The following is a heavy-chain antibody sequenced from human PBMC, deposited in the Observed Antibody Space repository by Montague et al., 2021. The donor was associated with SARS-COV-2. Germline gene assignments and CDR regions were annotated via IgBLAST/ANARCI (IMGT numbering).Heavy chain of an antibody. CDR3: ARVPYRLLFVPRYYGMDV. D-gene: IGHD2-2*01. V-gene: IGHV4-34*01. CDR1: GGSFSDYN. CDR2: ISHSGST. J-gene: IGHJ6*02. Sequence: SETLSLTCAVYGGSFSDYNWGRIRQPPGEGLEWIAEISHSGSTSYNPSLESRVTISVDTSKNQFSLKLSSATAADTAVYYCARVPYRLLFVPRYYGMDVWGQGTTVTVSS.